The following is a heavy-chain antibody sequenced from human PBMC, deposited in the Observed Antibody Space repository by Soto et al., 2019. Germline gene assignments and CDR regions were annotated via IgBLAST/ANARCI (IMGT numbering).Heavy chain of an antibody. CDR3: ARDLIPLPGKLLLTVSVDY. Sequence: QVQLVQSGAEVKKPGASVKVSCKASGYTFTSYGISWVRQAPVQGLEWMGWISAYNGNTNYAQKLQGRVTMTTDTSTSTAYMELRSLRSDDTAVYYCARDLIPLPGKLLLTVSVDYWGQGTLVTVSS. CDR1: GYTFTSYG. V-gene: IGHV1-18*04. J-gene: IGHJ4*02. D-gene: IGHD2-2*01. CDR2: ISAYNGNT.